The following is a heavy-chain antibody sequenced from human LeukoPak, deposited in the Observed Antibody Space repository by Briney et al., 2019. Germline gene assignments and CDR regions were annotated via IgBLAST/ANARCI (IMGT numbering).Heavy chain of an antibody. CDR2: INYSGST. D-gene: IGHD6-19*01. J-gene: IGHJ4*02. CDR1: GGSFSGYY. V-gene: IGHV4-34*01. CDR3: AKAFTSAWYLF. Sequence: SETLSLTCGDYGGSFSGYYWSWIRQSPGKGLEWIGEINYSGSTNYNPSLSSRVTMSLDTSKTQVSLRLASVTAADTAVYFCAKAFTSAWYLFWAQGTLVTVSS.